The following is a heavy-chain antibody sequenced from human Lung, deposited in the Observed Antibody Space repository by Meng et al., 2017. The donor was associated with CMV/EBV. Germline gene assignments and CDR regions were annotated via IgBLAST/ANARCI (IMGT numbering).Heavy chain of an antibody. CDR1: GFTFSSYS. V-gene: IGHV3-48*04. CDR3: AREWSGCGLDY. D-gene: IGHD2-15*01. Sequence: ESXKISCAASGFTFSSYSMNWVRQAPGKGLEWISSISSSGGTIFYANSVRGRFTISRDNTKNSLYLQMNSLRAEDTAVYYCAREWSGCGLDYWGQGALVTVSS. CDR2: ISSSGGTI. J-gene: IGHJ4*02.